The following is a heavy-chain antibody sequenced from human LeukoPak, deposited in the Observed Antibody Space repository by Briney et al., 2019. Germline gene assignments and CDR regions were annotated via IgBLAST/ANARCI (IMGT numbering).Heavy chain of an antibody. CDR3: ARVDYDILTGYYIYAFDI. D-gene: IGHD3-9*01. V-gene: IGHV3-74*01. CDR2: INHDGSST. Sequence: GGSLRLSCAASGFTFTNYWMHWVRQVPGKGLVWVSHINHDGSSTNYADSVKGRFTISRANAKNSLYLQMNRLRAEDTAVYYCARVDYDILTGYYIYAFDIWGQGTMVTVSS. CDR1: GFTFTNYW. J-gene: IGHJ3*02.